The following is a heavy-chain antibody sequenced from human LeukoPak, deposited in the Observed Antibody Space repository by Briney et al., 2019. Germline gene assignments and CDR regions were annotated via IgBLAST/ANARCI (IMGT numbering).Heavy chain of an antibody. CDR1: GYTFTGYY. CDR3: ARNGRVRRVVKDLFEY. CDR2: VSPYNGNT. J-gene: IGHJ4*02. V-gene: IGHV1-18*04. Sequence: ASVKVSRKASGYTFTGYYMHWVRQAPGQGLEWMGRVSPYNGNTYYSQRFQDRVAITKDTSTGTAYMDLRNLRTDDTAMYYCARNGRVRRVVKDLFEYWGQGTLVAVSS. D-gene: IGHD3-10*01.